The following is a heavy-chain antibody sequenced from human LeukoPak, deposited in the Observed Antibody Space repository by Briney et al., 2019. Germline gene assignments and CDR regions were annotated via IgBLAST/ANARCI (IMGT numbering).Heavy chain of an antibody. V-gene: IGHV3-21*01. CDR3: ARDPVRYLRMGYFGY. J-gene: IGHJ4*02. CDR1: GFTFSTSA. CDR2: INSESSHI. D-gene: IGHD3-16*01. Sequence: GALRLSCAASGFTFSTSAMNWVRQVPGKGLEWVSSINSESSHIYYAASVRGRFTISRDNARNSVSLQMDSLRAEDTAVYYCARDPVRYLRMGYFGYWGQGSLVTVSS.